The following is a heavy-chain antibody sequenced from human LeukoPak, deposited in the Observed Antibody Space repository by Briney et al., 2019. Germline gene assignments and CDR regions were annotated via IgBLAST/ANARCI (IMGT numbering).Heavy chain of an antibody. D-gene: IGHD4-17*01. J-gene: IGHJ4*02. Sequence: GGSLRLSCAASGFTVSSNYMCWIRQAPGKGLEWVSLISSGDSTYYTDSVKGRFTISRDKSKNTLYLQMNSLRAEDTAVYYCARDETTVTSSIDYWGQGTLVTVSS. CDR2: ISSGDST. CDR3: ARDETTVTSSIDY. V-gene: IGHV3-66*01. CDR1: GFTVSSNY.